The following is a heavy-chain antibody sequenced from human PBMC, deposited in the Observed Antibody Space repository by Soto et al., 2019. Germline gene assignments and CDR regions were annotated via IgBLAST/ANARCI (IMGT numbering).Heavy chain of an antibody. CDR2: ITTSGDRT. CDR3: AMDPRISGIDY. D-gene: IGHD1-20*01. CDR1: GFTFSSYA. Sequence: PGGSLRLSCAGSGFTFSSYAMSWVRQAPGKGPEWVSGITTSGDRTDYADSVKGRFTISRGNSKNTLYLQMNSLRGEDTAVYYCAMDPRISGIDYWGQGTLVTVSS. J-gene: IGHJ4*02. V-gene: IGHV3-23*01.